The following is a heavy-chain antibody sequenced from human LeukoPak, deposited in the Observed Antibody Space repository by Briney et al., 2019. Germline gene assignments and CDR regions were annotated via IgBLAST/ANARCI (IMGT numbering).Heavy chain of an antibody. V-gene: IGHV1-2*02. CDR3: ARERGQQVRFDP. CDR1: GYTFTDYD. J-gene: IGHJ5*02. Sequence: GASVKVSCKASGYTFTDYDMHWVRQAPGQGIEWMGWINPNNGGTNYAQKFQGRVTMTRDTSISTAYMELSRLRSDDTAVYDCARERGQQVRFDPWGQGTLVTVSS. D-gene: IGHD6-13*01. CDR2: INPNNGGT.